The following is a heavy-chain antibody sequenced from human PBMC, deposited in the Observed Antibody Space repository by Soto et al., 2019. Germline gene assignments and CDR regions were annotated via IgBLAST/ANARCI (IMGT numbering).Heavy chain of an antibody. CDR2: ISGSGDST. CDR1: GLPFDKNV. Sequence: GGSLILSCAASGLPFDKNVMSWVRQAPGKGLEWVSVISGSGDSTNYADSVMGRCTISRDNSKNTLYLQMNGLRAEDTAVYYCVKDSDYWGQGTLVTVSS. J-gene: IGHJ4*02. CDR3: VKDSDY. V-gene: IGHV3-23*01.